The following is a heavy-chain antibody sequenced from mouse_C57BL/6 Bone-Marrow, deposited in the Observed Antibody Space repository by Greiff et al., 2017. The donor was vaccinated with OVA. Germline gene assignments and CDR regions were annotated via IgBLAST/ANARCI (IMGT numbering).Heavy chain of an antibody. CDR1: GYTFTSYG. V-gene: IGHV1-81*01. J-gene: IGHJ4*01. CDR3: EREGWLLPLYAMDY. D-gene: IGHD2-3*01. CDR2: IYPRSGNT. Sequence: QVQLKESGAELARPGASVKLSCKASGYTFTSYGISWVKQRTGQGLEWIGEIYPRSGNTYYNEKFKGKATLTADKSSSTAYMELRSLTSEDSAVYVCEREGWLLPLYAMDYWGQGTSVTVSS.